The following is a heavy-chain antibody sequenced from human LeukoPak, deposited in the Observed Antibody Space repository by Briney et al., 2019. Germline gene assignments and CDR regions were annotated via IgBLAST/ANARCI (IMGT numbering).Heavy chain of an antibody. Sequence: GGSLRLSCAASGFTFNSQLMKGPHQAPGKGLEWVAYISTSGDSTKYADSVEGRFTISRDNAENSLFLLMNRLRVEDTAVYYCGKNGCLDYWGQGILVTVSS. D-gene: IGHD2-8*01. J-gene: IGHJ4*02. CDR3: GKNGCLDY. CDR2: ISTSGDST. CDR1: GFTFNSQL. V-gene: IGHV3-21*06.